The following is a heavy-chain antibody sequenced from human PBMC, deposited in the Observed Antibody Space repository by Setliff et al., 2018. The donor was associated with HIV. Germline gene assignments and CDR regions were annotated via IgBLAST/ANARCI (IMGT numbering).Heavy chain of an antibody. CDR3: ARDRWNHGIIIAVADWFDP. Sequence: PSETLSLTCTVSGGSISSSSYYWGWIRQPPGKGLEWIGSIYYSGSTYYNPSLKSRVTISVDTSKNQFSLKLSSVTAADTAVYYCARDRWNHGIIIAVADWFDPWGQGTRGTVSS. J-gene: IGHJ5*02. D-gene: IGHD6-19*01. V-gene: IGHV4-39*07. CDR1: GGSISSSSYY. CDR2: IYYSGST.